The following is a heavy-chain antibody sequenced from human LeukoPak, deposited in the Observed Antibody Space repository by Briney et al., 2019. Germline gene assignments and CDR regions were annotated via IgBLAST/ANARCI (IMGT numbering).Heavy chain of an antibody. CDR2: ISSESDGSDT. CDR1: GFTLTSYW. CDR3: VRSSGRPDS. D-gene: IGHD6-19*01. J-gene: IGHJ5*02. Sequence: GGSLRLSCAASGFTLTSYWMHWARRAPGKGLVWVSRISSESDGSDTTYADSVKGRFTISRDNAKNTLYLQMNSLRAEDTAVYYCVRSSGRPDSWGQGTLVTVSS. V-gene: IGHV3-74*01.